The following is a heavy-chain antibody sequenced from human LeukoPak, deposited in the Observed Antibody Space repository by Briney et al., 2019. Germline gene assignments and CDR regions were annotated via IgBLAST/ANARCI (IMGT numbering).Heavy chain of an antibody. CDR2: IYYSGTT. CDR3: ARGRQWLGFDS. J-gene: IGHJ4*02. CDR1: SASISTAGHS. Sequence: PSQTLSLTCTVSSASISTAGHSWSWLSQHPGQGLGWIGDIYYSGTTYYLPSLKSRVTMSVDTSKNQFSLKLISVTAADTAVYYCARGRQWLGFDSWGQGTLVTVSS. D-gene: IGHD6-19*01. V-gene: IGHV4-31*03.